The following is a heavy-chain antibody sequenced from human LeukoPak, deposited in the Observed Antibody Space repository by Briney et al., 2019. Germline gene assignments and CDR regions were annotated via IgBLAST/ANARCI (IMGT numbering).Heavy chain of an antibody. Sequence: GGSLRLSCAASAFTFSSYWMSWVRQAPGKGLECVANIKEDGSEKYYADSVKGRFTISRDNSKNTLYLQMNSLRAEDTAVYYCARGRGVVISAFDIWGQGTMVTVSS. CDR2: IKEDGSEK. J-gene: IGHJ3*02. CDR3: ARGRGVVISAFDI. CDR1: AFTFSSYW. V-gene: IGHV3-7*01. D-gene: IGHD3-22*01.